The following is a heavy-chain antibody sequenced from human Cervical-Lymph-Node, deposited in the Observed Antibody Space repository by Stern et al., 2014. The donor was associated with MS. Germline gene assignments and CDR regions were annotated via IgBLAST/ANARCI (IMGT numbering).Heavy chain of an antibody. D-gene: IGHD4-17*01. CDR2: IYPGNYDP. J-gene: IGHJ4*02. CDR1: GYSFTANW. CDR3: ARDYGDYAFDY. Sequence: EQLVQSGAEVKKPGESLKISCKGSGYSFTANWIAWVRQMPGKGLEWMEFIYPGNYDPISGPSFQGQVTISADKSISTAYLQWSSLKASDTAMYYCARDYGDYAFDYWGQGTLVTVSS. V-gene: IGHV5-51*01.